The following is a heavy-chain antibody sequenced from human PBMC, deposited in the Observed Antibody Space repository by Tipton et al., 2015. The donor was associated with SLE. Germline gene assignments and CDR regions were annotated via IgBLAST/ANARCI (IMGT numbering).Heavy chain of an antibody. CDR2: ISWNSGDI. V-gene: IGHV3-9*01. D-gene: IGHD3-9*01. CDR1: GIALNAHA. J-gene: IGHJ4*02. CDR3: AREISPLTIFWGPDY. Sequence: SLRLSCEGNGIALNAHASHWVRQVPGKALEWVSGISWNSGDIGYADSVKGRFTISRDNAKNSLYLQMNSLRAEDTAVYYCAREISPLTIFWGPDYWGQGTLVTVSS.